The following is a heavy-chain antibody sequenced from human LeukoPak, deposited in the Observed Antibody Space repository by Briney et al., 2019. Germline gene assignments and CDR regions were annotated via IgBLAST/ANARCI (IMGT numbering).Heavy chain of an antibody. Sequence: ASVKVSCKASGYTFTGYHMHWVRQAPGQGLEWMGRINPNSGDTNYAQKFQGRVTMTRDTSISTAYMELRGLRSEDTAVYYCVRDGEGAAISVNYWFDPWGQGTLVTVSS. D-gene: IGHD2-2*02. CDR2: INPNSGDT. J-gene: IGHJ5*02. CDR1: GYTFTGYH. CDR3: VRDGEGAAISVNYWFDP. V-gene: IGHV1-2*06.